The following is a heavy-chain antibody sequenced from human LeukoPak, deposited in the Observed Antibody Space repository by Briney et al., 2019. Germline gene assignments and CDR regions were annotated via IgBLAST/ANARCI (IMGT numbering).Heavy chain of an antibody. Sequence: PSETLSLTCAVYGGSFSGYYWSWIRQPPGKGLEWIGEINHSGSTNYNPSLKSRVTISVDTSKNQFSLKLSSVTAADTAVYYCARKIRRLGELSLYHGYFDYWGQGTLVTASS. CDR2: INHSGST. D-gene: IGHD3-16*02. J-gene: IGHJ4*02. CDR1: GGSFSGYY. CDR3: ARKIRRLGELSLYHGYFDY. V-gene: IGHV4-34*01.